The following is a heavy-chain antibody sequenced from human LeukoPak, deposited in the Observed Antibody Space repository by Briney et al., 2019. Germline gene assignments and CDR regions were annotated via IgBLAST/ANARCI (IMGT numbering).Heavy chain of an antibody. CDR2: IISIFGTA. V-gene: IGHV1-69*05. J-gene: IGHJ4*02. CDR1: GGTFSSYA. CDR3: ARHSSSWYTADY. Sequence: SVKVSCKASGGTFSSYAISWVRQAPGQGLEWMGGIISIFGTASYAQKFQGRVTITTDESTSTAYMELSSLRSEDTAVYYCARHSSSWYTADYWGQGTLVTVSS. D-gene: IGHD6-13*01.